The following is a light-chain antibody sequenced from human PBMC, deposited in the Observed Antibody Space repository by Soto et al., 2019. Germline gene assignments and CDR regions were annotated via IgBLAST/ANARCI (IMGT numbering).Light chain of an antibody. CDR3: QQSYTLSPLT. V-gene: IGKV1-39*01. J-gene: IGKJ4*01. Sequence: HTSQXPXSVXSXXXDTLTTXXLKSQSISNYLNWYQHKPGKAPKVLISAASNLQSGVPSRFSGSGSGTVFTLTISSLQPEDFATYFCQQSYTLSPLTFGGGTKVDIK. CDR1: QSISNY. CDR2: AAS.